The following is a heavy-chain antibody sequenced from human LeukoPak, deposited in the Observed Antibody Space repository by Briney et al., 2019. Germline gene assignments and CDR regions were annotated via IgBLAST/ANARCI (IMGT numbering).Heavy chain of an antibody. D-gene: IGHD3-22*01. V-gene: IGHV4-31*03. CDR3: ARFWLSSGYYEGY. CDR2: IYYSGST. Sequence: SETLSLTCTVSGGSISSGGYYWSWIRQHPGKGLEWIGYIYYSGSTYYNPSLKSRVTISVDTSKNQFSLKLSSVTAADTAVYYCARFWLSSGYYEGYWGQGTLVTVSS. CDR1: GGSISSGGYY. J-gene: IGHJ4*02.